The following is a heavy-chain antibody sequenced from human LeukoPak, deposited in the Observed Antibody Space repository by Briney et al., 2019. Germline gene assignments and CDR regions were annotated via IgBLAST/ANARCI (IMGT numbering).Heavy chain of an antibody. CDR2: ISGSGGST. Sequence: SGGSLRLSCAASGFTFSSYAMSWVRQAPGKGLEWVSAISGSGGSTYYADSVKGRFTISRDNSKNTLYLQMNSLRAEDTAVYYCAKRLVRGSERPPMKNWFDPWGQGTLVTVSS. V-gene: IGHV3-23*01. J-gene: IGHJ5*02. CDR3: AKRLVRGSERPPMKNWFDP. CDR1: GFTFSSYA. D-gene: IGHD3-10*01.